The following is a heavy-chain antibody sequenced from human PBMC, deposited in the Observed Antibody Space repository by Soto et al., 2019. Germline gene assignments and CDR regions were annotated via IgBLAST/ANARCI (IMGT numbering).Heavy chain of an antibody. V-gene: IGHV4-59*08. CDR2: IYYSGST. J-gene: IGHJ4*02. CDR1: GGSISSYY. Sequence: SETLSLNCTVSGGSISSYYWSWIRQPPGKGLEWIGYIYYSGSTYYNPSLKSRVTISVDTSKNQFSLKLSSVTAADTAVYYCARSYSSSFDYWGQGTLVTVSS. D-gene: IGHD6-13*01. CDR3: ARSYSSSFDY.